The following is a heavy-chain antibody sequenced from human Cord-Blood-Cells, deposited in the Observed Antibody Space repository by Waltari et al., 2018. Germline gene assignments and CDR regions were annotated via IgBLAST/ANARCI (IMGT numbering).Heavy chain of an antibody. D-gene: IGHD7-27*01. CDR1: GYSLTELS. V-gene: IGHV1-24*01. CDR2: FDPEDGET. J-gene: IGHJ2*01. Sequence: QVQLVQSGAEVKKPGASVKVSCKVSGYSLTELSMHWVRQAPGQGLEWMGGFDPEDGETIYAQKFQGRVTMTEDTSTDTAYMELSSLRSEDTAVYYCATDRLRSRQLGIEESYWYFDLWGRGTLVTVSS. CDR3: ATDRLRSRQLGIEESYWYFDL.